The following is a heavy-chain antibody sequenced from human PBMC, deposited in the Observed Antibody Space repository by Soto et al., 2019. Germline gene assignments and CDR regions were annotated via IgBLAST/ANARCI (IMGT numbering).Heavy chain of an antibody. J-gene: IGHJ4*02. CDR1: GFTFSSYG. CDR2: ISYDGSNK. V-gene: IGHV3-30*18. CDR3: AKDLLRFGELFNDY. D-gene: IGHD3-10*01. Sequence: GGSLRLSCAASGFTFSSYGMHWVRQAPGKGLEWVVVISYDGSNKYYADSVKGRFTISRDNSKNTLYLQMNSLRAEDTAVYYCAKDLLRFGELFNDYWGQGTLVTVSS.